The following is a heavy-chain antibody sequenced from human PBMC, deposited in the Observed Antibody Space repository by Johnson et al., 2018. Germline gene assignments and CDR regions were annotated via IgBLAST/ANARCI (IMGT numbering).Heavy chain of an antibody. CDR2: ISFDGSNK. Sequence: QVQLQESGGGVVQPGRSLRLSCAASEFTFSNSGMHWVRQAPGKGLEWVALISFDGSNKYYADSVKGRFTISRDNSKNTLYLQMNSLRGEETGVYFCARDRGDGYTYHYGMDVWGQGTTVTVSS. D-gene: IGHD5-24*01. CDR3: ARDRGDGYTYHYGMDV. J-gene: IGHJ6*02. V-gene: IGHV3-30*03. CDR1: EFTFSNSG.